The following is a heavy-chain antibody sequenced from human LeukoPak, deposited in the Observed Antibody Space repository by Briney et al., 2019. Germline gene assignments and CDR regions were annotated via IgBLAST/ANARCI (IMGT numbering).Heavy chain of an antibody. V-gene: IGHV1-46*01. D-gene: IGHD1-26*01. CDR3: ARDFGEMGEWELVRYYYYYMDV. Sequence: ASVKVSCKAFGYTFTSNYMHWVRQAPGQGPEGMGVISPSGGSTTYAQKFQGRVTLTRDMSTSTDYLELSRLRSDDTAVYYCARDFGEMGEWELVRYYYYYMDVWGKGTTVTVSS. CDR1: GYTFTSNY. CDR2: ISPSGGST. J-gene: IGHJ6*03.